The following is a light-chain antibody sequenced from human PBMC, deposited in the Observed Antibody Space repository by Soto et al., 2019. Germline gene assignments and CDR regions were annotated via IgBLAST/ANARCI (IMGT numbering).Light chain of an antibody. J-gene: IGKJ4*01. CDR1: QSVKSNN. Sequence: EIVLTQSPGTLSLSPGERATLSCRASQSVKSNNLAWYQQIPGQSPRLLIYGASSRATGIPDRFSGSGSGTDFNLTITRVETDDFALYYCQQYGSPALSFGGGTKVEI. CDR3: QQYGSPALS. V-gene: IGKV3-20*01. CDR2: GAS.